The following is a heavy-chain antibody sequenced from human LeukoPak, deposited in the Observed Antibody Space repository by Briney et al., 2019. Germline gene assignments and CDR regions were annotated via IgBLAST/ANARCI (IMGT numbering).Heavy chain of an antibody. CDR3: ARVKDYVWGSYLKYNWFDP. V-gene: IGHV4-34*01. CDR2: IDHSGST. J-gene: IGHJ5*02. Sequence: PSETLSLTCAVYGGSFSGYYRSWIRQPPGKGLEWIGEIDHSGSTNYNPSLKSRVTISVDTSKNQFSLKLSSVTAADTAVHYCARVKDYVWGSYLKYNWFDPWGQGTLVTVSS. CDR1: GGSFSGYY. D-gene: IGHD3-16*02.